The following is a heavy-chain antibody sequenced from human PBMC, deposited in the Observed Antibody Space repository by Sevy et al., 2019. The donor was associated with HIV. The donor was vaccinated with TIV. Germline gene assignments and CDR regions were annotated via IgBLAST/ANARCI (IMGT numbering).Heavy chain of an antibody. CDR2: ISWNSGSI. V-gene: IGHV3-9*01. Sequence: GGSLRLSCAASGFTFDDYAMHWVRQAPGKGLEWVSGISWNSGSIGYADSVKGRFTISRDNAKNSLYLQMNSLRAEDTALYYFAKVMGGGFGELLSSSYYYYGMDVWGQGTTVTVSS. CDR1: GFTFDDYA. J-gene: IGHJ6*02. CDR3: AKVMGGGFGELLSSSYYYYGMDV. D-gene: IGHD3-10*01.